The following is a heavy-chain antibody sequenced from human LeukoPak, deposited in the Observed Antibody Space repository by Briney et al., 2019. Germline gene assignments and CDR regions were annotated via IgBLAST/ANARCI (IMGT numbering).Heavy chain of an antibody. V-gene: IGHV3-21*01. D-gene: IGHD5-24*01. CDR1: GFTLSRYS. Sequence: PGGSLRLSCAASGFTLSRYSMNWVRQAPGKGLEWVSSISSGSSYIYYAGSVKGQFTISRDNAKNSLYLQMNSLRDEDTAVYYCARWGTEMATIPDAFDIWGQGTMVTVSS. CDR2: ISSGSSYI. CDR3: ARWGTEMATIPDAFDI. J-gene: IGHJ3*02.